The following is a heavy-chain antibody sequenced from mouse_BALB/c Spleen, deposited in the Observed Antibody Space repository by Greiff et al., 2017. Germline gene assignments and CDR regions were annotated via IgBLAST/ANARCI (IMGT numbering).Heavy chain of an antibody. V-gene: IGHV14-3*02. Sequence: EVKLMESGAELVKPGASVKLSCTASGFNIKDTYMHWVKQRPEQGLEWIGRIDPANGNTKYDPKFQGKATITADTSSNTAYLQLSSLTSEDTAVYYCARSGDYGSSFDYWGQGTTLTVSS. J-gene: IGHJ2*01. CDR3: ARSGDYGSSFDY. D-gene: IGHD1-1*01. CDR1: GFNIKDTY. CDR2: IDPANGNT.